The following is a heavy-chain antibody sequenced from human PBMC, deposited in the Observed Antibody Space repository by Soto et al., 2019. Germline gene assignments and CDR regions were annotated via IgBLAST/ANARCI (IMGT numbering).Heavy chain of an antibody. V-gene: IGHV3-23*01. CDR2: IPPNSADK. J-gene: IGHJ4*02. D-gene: IGHD3-16*01. Sequence: PGGSLRLSWAASGFAFNDYSMTWVRQPPGNGLEWVSSIPPNSADKHYPGSLAGRFTISRDNSKNTVSLQVNKVRDEDTAMYFCAKSGGTFGTTGYNYLDYWGQGALVPAPQ. CDR3: AKSGGTFGTTGYNYLDY. CDR1: GFAFNDYS.